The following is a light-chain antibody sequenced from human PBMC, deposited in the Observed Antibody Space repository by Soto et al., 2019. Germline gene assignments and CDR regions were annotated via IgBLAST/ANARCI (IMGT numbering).Light chain of an antibody. J-gene: IGKJ1*01. CDR2: GAS. V-gene: IGKV3-20*01. CDR3: QQYDSSPRT. Sequence: EIVLTQSPCTLSVSPGDGATLSCRASQTVGKNYLAWYQQRPGQAPRLLIHGASIRATGIPDRFSGSGSGTEFTLTIGRLEPEDFAVYYCQQYDSSPRTFGQGTKVEIK. CDR1: QTVGKNY.